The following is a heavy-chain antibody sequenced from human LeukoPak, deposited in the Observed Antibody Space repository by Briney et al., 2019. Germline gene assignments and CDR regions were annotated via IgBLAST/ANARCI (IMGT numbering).Heavy chain of an antibody. CDR2: ISAYNGNT. D-gene: IGHD3-10*01. V-gene: IGHV1-18*01. J-gene: IGHJ4*02. CDR1: GYTFTSYG. CDR3: ARVFTMVRGVIITSPLGY. Sequence: ASVKVSCKASGYTFTSYGISWVRQAPGQGLEWMGWISAYNGNTNYAQKLQGRVTMTTDTSTSTAYIELRSLRSDDTAVYYCARVFTMVRGVIITSPLGYWGQGTLVTVSS.